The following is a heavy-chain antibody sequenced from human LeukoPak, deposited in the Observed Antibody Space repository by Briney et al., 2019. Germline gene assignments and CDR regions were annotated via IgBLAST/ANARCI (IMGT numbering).Heavy chain of an antibody. Sequence: LETLSLSCTVSGDSIRLYYWSCRRDTPGEGLERSVYIYFTVSAKSTTSLKSRVTISVDTSKKQFSLNLSSVTAADTAVYYCARAGWSSTTWHFDYWGQGILVTVSS. V-gene: IGHV4-59*01. CDR2: IYFTVSA. D-gene: IGHD6-19*01. J-gene: IGHJ4*02. CDR3: ARAGWSSTTWHFDY. CDR1: GDSIRLYY.